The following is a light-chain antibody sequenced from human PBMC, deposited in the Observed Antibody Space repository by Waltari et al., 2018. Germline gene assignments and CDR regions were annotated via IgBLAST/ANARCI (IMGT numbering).Light chain of an antibody. CDR2: YVT. V-gene: IGLV2-23*02. J-gene: IGLJ2*01. CDR1: SSDVGGYDL. CDR3: CSYAGNRIGI. Sequence: QSALAQPASVSGSPGRSITISCSGSSSDVGGYDLVPWYQQKPGRAPKRIISYVTGRPSGVSDRFSGSRSGDTASLTISGRLPEDEADYYCCSYAGNRIGIFGGGTKVTVL.